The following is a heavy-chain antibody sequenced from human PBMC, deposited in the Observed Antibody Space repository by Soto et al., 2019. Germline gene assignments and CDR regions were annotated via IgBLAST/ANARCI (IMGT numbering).Heavy chain of an antibody. V-gene: IGHV4-34*01. CDR2: INHSGST. D-gene: IGHD6-13*01. J-gene: IGHJ5*02. Sequence: SETLSLTCAVYGGSFRGYYWSWIRQPPGKGLEWIGEINHSGSTNYNPSLKSRVTISVDTSKNQFSLKLSSVTAADTAVYYCARASTYSSSWYVARWFDPWGQGTLVTVSS. CDR1: GGSFRGYY. CDR3: ARASTYSSSWYVARWFDP.